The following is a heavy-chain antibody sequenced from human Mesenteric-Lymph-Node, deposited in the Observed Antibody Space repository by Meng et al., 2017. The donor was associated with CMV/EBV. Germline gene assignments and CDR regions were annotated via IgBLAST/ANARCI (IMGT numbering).Heavy chain of an antibody. CDR2: IYYSGST. J-gene: IGHJ3*02. V-gene: IGHV4-34*01. D-gene: IGHD4/OR15-4a*01. CDR3: ARRTYGGDAFDI. Sequence: GSLRLSCAVYGGSFSGYYWSWIRQPPGKGLEWIGSIYYSGSTYYNPSLKSRVTISVDTSKNQFSLKLSSVTAADTAVYYCARRTYGGDAFDIWGQGTMVTVSS. CDR1: GGSFSGYY.